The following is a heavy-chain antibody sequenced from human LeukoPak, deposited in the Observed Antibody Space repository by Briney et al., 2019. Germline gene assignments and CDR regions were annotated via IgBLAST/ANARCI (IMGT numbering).Heavy chain of an antibody. V-gene: IGHV3-48*04. CDR1: GFTFSSYW. CDR3: AREKVVVPEYFQH. Sequence: GGSLRLSCAASGFTFSSYWMSWVRQAPGKGLEWVSYISSSGSTIYYADSVKGRFTISRDNAKNSLYLQMNSLRAEDTAVYYCAREKVVVPEYFQHWGQGTLVTVSS. CDR2: ISSSGSTI. J-gene: IGHJ1*01. D-gene: IGHD2-2*01.